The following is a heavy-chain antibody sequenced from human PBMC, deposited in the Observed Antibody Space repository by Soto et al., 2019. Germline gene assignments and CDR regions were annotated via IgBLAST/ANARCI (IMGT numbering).Heavy chain of an antibody. CDR1: GFTFGDYA. V-gene: IGHV3-49*04. J-gene: IGHJ4*02. Sequence: GGSLRLSCTASGFTFGDYAMSWVRQAPGKGLGWVGFIRSKAYGGTTEYAASVKGRFTISRDDSKSIAYLQMNSLKTEDTAVYYCTRTVLYFCTIAVCSPGYFDYWGRGTLVTVSS. D-gene: IGHD2-8*01. CDR2: IRSKAYGGTT. CDR3: TRTVLYFCTIAVCSPGYFDY.